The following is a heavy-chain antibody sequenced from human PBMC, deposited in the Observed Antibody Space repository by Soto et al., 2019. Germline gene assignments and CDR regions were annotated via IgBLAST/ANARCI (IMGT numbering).Heavy chain of an antibody. D-gene: IGHD2-8*01. Sequence: GGSLRLSCAASGFTFSSYGMHWVRQAPGKGLEWVAVISYDGSNKYYADSVKGRFTISRDNSKNTLYLQMNSLRAEDTAVYYCAKDPHRRRTYMVEVDYWGQGTLVTVSS. J-gene: IGHJ4*02. V-gene: IGHV3-30*18. CDR1: GFTFSSYG. CDR3: AKDPHRRRTYMVEVDY. CDR2: ISYDGSNK.